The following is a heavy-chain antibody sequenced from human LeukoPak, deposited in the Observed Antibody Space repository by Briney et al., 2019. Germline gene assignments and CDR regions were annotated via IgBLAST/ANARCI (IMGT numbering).Heavy chain of an antibody. D-gene: IGHD3-22*01. CDR3: AGGHDSGYYPIDY. CDR2: ISSSGNTI. CDR1: RFTFSSYE. J-gene: IGHJ4*02. V-gene: IGHV3-48*03. Sequence: GGSLRLSCAASRFTFSSYEMNWVRQAPGKGLEWVSYISSSGNTIKYAESVKGRFTISRDNAKNSLYLQMNSLRAEDTAVYYCAGGHDSGYYPIDYWGQGTLVTVSS.